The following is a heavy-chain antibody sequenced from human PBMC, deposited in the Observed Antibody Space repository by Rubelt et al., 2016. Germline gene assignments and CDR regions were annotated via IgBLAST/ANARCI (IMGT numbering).Heavy chain of an antibody. Sequence: GEGLEWASSISSGSTYIYHADSVQGRFTISRDNAKNSLYLQMNSLRAEDTAVYYCARGLMAAPTGYGMDVWGQGTTVTVSS. J-gene: IGHJ6*02. V-gene: IGHV3-21*01. CDR2: ISSGSTYI. D-gene: IGHD2-15*01. CDR3: ARGLMAAPTGYGMDV.